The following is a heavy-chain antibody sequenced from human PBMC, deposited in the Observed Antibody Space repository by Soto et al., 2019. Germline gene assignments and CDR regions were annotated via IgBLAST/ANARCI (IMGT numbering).Heavy chain of an antibody. V-gene: IGHV1-18*04. Sequence: QVQLVQSGAEVKKPGASVKVSCKASGYTFTSYGISWVRQAPGQGLEWMGWLSAYNGNTNYARKLQGRVTMTTDTSTSTAYMELRSLRSDDTAVYYCARAPSLNYYYYGMDVWGQGTTVTVSS. CDR2: LSAYNGNT. CDR1: GYTFTSYG. J-gene: IGHJ6*02. CDR3: ARAPSLNYYYYGMDV. D-gene: IGHD3-16*01.